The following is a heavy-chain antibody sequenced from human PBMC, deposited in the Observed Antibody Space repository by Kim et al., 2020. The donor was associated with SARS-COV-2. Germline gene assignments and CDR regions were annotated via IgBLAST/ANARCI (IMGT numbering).Heavy chain of an antibody. D-gene: IGHD2-21*02. Sequence: KYNEDYVKGRFTISSANSKNTLYLQMNRLRAEDTAVYYCAKGDWRNYYFDYWGQGTLVTVSS. CDR3: AKGDWRNYYFDY. V-gene: IGHV3-30*02. CDR2: K. J-gene: IGHJ4*02.